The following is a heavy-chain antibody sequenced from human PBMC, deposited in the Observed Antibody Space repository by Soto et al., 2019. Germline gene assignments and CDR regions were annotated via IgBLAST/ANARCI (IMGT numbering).Heavy chain of an antibody. CDR2: IIPIFGTA. CDR3: ARDHIVVVTAIHDYYYGMDV. J-gene: IGHJ6*02. Sequence: SVKVSCKASGGTFSSYAISWVRQAPGQGLEWMGGIIPIFGTANYAQKFQGRVTITADESTSTAYMELSSLRSEDTAVYYCARDHIVVVTAIHDYYYGMDVWGQGTTVTVSS. CDR1: GGTFSSYA. D-gene: IGHD2-21*02. V-gene: IGHV1-69*13.